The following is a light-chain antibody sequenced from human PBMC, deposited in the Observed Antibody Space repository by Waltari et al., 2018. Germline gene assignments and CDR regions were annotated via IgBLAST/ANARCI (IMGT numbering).Light chain of an antibody. CDR3: QHYASTPFS. Sequence: DIQMTQSPSSLSASVGDTVTITCRASQSIQNWLAWYQQKPGKAPSLLIFLASSLENGVPSRFRGSGSGTEFYLIITSLRPEDFATYYCQHYASTPFSFGQGTRVEI. CDR2: LAS. V-gene: IGKV1-5*01. CDR1: QSIQNW. J-gene: IGKJ2*03.